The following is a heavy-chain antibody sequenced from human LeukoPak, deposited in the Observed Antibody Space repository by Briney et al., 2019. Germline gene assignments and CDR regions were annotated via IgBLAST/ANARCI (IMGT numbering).Heavy chain of an antibody. D-gene: IGHD6-6*01. V-gene: IGHV4-59*08. CDR2: FYYSGST. J-gene: IGHJ4*02. Sequence: SETLSLTCIVSGGSISSYYWSWIRKPPGKGLEWIGYFYYSGSTNYNPSLKSRVTISVATSKNQFSLKLSSVTAADTAVYYCARHSYSTSAGPYDYWGQGTLVTVSS. CDR1: GGSISSYY. CDR3: ARHSYSTSAGPYDY.